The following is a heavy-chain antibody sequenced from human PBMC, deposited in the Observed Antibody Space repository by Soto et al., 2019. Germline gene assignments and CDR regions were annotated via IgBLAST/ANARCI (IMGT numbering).Heavy chain of an antibody. J-gene: IGHJ6*02. CDR2: IYYSGST. CDR1: GGSISSSSYF. V-gene: IGHV4-39*01. Sequence: SETLSLTCSVSGGSISSSSYFWGWIRQPPGKGLEWIGSIYYSGSTYYNPPLKSRVTVSVDTSKNQFSLKLSSVTAADTAVYFCSRTRTVAYYYGMDVWGQGTTVTVSS. CDR3: SRTRTVAYYYGMDV. D-gene: IGHD4-4*01.